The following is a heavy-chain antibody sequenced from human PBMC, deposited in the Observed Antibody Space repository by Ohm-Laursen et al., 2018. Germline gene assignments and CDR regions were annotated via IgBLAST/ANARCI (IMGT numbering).Heavy chain of an antibody. CDR1: GFTFSSYG. V-gene: IGHV3-15*01. J-gene: IGHJ4*02. CDR3: TTVRVAVAGMRDY. CDR2: IKSKTDGGTT. D-gene: IGHD6-19*01. Sequence: SLRLSCSASGFTFSSYGMHWVRQAPGKGLEWVGRIKSKTDGGTTDYAAPVKGRFTISRDDSKNTLYLQMNSLKTEDTAVYYCTTVRVAVAGMRDYWGQGTLVTVSS.